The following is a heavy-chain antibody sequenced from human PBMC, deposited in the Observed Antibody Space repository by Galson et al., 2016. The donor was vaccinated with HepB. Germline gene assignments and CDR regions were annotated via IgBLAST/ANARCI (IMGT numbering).Heavy chain of an antibody. CDR3: ARDEGFYNGMDV. CDR1: GGSIGSYY. D-gene: IGHD2-2*02. J-gene: IGHJ6*02. CDR2: IHDSGNT. V-gene: IGHV4-59*01. Sequence: SETLSLTCTVSGGSIGSYYWSWIRQPPGKGLDWIGYIHDSGNTNYNPSIKSRVTISRDTSKNQFFLELTSVTAADTAVYYCARDEGFYNGMDVWGQGTTATVAS.